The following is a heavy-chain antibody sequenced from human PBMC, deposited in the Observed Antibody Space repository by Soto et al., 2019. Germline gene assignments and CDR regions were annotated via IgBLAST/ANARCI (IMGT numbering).Heavy chain of an antibody. Sequence: EVQLLESGGDLVQPGGSLRLSCVASAFPFSGYAMAWVRQAPGKGLECISGISGSGKDKHYAESVKGRFTISRDNSKNTVYLQMDSLKAEDTALYYCAKEVTSCCYPGFDSWGQGTLVTVSS. D-gene: IGHD2-21*01. CDR2: ISGSGKDK. V-gene: IGHV3-23*01. J-gene: IGHJ4*02. CDR3: AKEVTSCCYPGFDS. CDR1: AFPFSGYA.